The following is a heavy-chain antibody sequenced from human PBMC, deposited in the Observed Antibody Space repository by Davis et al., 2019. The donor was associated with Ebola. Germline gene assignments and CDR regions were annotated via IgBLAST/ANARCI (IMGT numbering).Heavy chain of an antibody. D-gene: IGHD2-8*01. CDR1: GYTFTSYY. CDR3: ARGGLIGVGYYFDY. Sequence: ASVKVSCKASGYTFTSYYMHWVRQAPGQGLEWMGIINPSGGSTSYAQKFQGRVTITADESTSTALELSSLRSEDTAVYYCARGGLIGVGYYFDYWGQGTLVTVSS. V-gene: IGHV1-46*01. CDR2: INPSGGST. J-gene: IGHJ4*02.